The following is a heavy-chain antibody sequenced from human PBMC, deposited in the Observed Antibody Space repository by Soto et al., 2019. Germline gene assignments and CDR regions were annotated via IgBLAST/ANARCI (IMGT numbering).Heavy chain of an antibody. CDR2: IGGSGGSI. CDR3: ARDLAWAFDS. V-gene: IGHV3-48*02. CDR1: GFTFSTFS. D-gene: IGHD1-26*01. Sequence: GGSLRLSCAASGFTFSTFSMNWVRQAPGKGLEWLSYIGGSGGSISYADSVKGRFTISRDNGKNTLYLQMSSPRDEDTAVYYCARDLAWAFDSWGQGALVTVSS. J-gene: IGHJ4*02.